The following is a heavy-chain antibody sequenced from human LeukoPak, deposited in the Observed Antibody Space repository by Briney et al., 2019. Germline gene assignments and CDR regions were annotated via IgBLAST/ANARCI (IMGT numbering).Heavy chain of an antibody. D-gene: IGHD1-1*01. Sequence: GASVKVSCKASGYTFTSYGISWVRQAPGQGLEWMGWISAYNGNTNYAQKLQGRVTMTTDTSTSTAYMELRSLRSDDTAVYYCARSETGTTRDAFDIWGQGTMVTVSS. CDR1: GYTFTSYG. CDR2: ISAYNGNT. CDR3: ARSETGTTRDAFDI. V-gene: IGHV1-18*01. J-gene: IGHJ3*02.